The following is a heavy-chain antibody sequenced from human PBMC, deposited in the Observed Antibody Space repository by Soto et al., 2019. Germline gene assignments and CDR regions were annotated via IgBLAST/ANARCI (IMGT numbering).Heavy chain of an antibody. V-gene: IGHV4-34*01. CDR1: GGSFSGYY. CDR2: INHSGST. D-gene: IGHD2-8*02. Sequence: SETLSLTCAVYGGSFSGYYWSWIRQPPGRGLEWIGEINHSGSTNHNPSLTSRVTISVDTSKNQFSLKLSSVTAADTAVYYCARRTGGYYYYYYGMDVCGQRTTVTVSS. CDR3: ARRTGGYYYYYYGMDV. J-gene: IGHJ6*02.